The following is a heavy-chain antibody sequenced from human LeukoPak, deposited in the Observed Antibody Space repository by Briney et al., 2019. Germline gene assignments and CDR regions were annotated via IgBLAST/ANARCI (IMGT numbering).Heavy chain of an antibody. D-gene: IGHD6-13*01. CDR1: GYTFTGYY. CDR2: INPNSGGT. V-gene: IGHV1-2*02. J-gene: IGHJ3*02. CDR3: ARGYSSSWYDVFDI. Sequence: APVKVSCKASGYTFTGYYMHWVRQAPGQGLEWMGWINPNSGGTNYAQKFQGRVTMTRDTSISTAYMELSRLRSDDTAVYYCARGYSSSWYDVFDIWGQGTMVTVSS.